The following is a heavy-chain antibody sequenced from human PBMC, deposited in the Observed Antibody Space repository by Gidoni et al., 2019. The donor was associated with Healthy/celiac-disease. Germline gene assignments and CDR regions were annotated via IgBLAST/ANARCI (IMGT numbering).Heavy chain of an antibody. V-gene: IGHV1-18*01. CDR1: GYTFTSSG. J-gene: IGHJ4*02. Sequence: QVQLVQSGAEVKKPGASVKVSCKASGYTFTSSGISWVRQAPGQGLEWMGWISAYNGNTNYAQKLQGRVTMTTDTSTSTAYMELRSLRSDDTAVYYCARETYYYDSSGSPRRGFDYWGQGTLVTVSS. CDR2: ISAYNGNT. CDR3: ARETYYYDSSGSPRRGFDY. D-gene: IGHD3-22*01.